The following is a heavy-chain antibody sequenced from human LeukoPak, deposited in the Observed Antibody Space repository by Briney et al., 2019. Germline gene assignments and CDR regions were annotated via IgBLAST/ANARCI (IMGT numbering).Heavy chain of an antibody. CDR2: IIPIFGTA. CDR3: ARLDRHHDAFDI. V-gene: IGHV1-69*13. J-gene: IGHJ3*02. Sequence: ASVKVSCKASGYTFTGYYMHWVRQAPGQGLEWMGGIIPIFGTANYAQKFQGRVTITADESTSTAYMELSSLRSEDTAVYYCARLDRHHDAFDIWGQGTMVTVSS. CDR1: GYTFTGYY.